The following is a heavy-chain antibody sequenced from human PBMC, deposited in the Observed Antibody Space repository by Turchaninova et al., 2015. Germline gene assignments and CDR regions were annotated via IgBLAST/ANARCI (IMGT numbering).Heavy chain of an antibody. J-gene: IGHJ4*02. CDR3: ARGGAAAGMTPHFDY. D-gene: IGHD6-13*01. V-gene: IGHV4-34*01. CDR2: IKHRGST. CDR1: GGSFSGYY. Sequence: QVQLQQWGAGLLKPSETLSLTCADYGGSFSGYYWNWIRQPPGKGLEWMGEIKHRGSTNDNPALKSRVTMSVDTSKNQFSLKLSSVTAADTAVYYCARGGAAAGMTPHFDYWGQGTLVTVSS.